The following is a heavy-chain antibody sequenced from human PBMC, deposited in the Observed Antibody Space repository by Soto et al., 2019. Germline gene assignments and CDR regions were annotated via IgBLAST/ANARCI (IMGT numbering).Heavy chain of an antibody. Sequence: ASVKVCCKASGYTFFSYDISWVRKATGQGLEWMGWMNSNSGNTGYAQNFQGRVTMTRNTSISTAYMELSSLRSEDTAVYYCASGIAVAVRPDYYYYYGMDVWAQGTTVTVFS. CDR1: GYTFFSYD. CDR2: MNSNSGNT. J-gene: IGHJ6*02. V-gene: IGHV1-8*02. CDR3: ASGIAVAVRPDYYYYYGMDV. D-gene: IGHD6-19*01.